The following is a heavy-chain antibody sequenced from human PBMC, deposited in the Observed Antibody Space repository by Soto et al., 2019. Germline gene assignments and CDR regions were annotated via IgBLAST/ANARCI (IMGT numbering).Heavy chain of an antibody. CDR3: ARDGFGELLPYNWFDP. CDR2: IWYDGSNK. J-gene: IGHJ5*02. D-gene: IGHD3-10*01. CDR1: GFTFSSYG. Sequence: GGSLRLSCAASGFTFSSYGMHWVRQAPGKGLEWVAVIWYDGSNKYYADSVKGRFTISRDNSKNTLYLQMNSLRAEDTAVYYCARDGFGELLPYNWFDPWGQGTLVTVSS. V-gene: IGHV3-33*01.